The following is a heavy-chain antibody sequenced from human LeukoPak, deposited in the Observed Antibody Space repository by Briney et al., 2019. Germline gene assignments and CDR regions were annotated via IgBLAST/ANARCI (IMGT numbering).Heavy chain of an antibody. Sequence: GGSLRLSCAASQFTFNSYTMNWVRQAPGRGLGWVSSIGGGSSTIYYADSVKGRFTISRDNAKNSLYLQMNSLRDEDTAVYYCARGAYGGNAFDIWGQGTMVTVSS. CDR3: ARGAYGGNAFDI. D-gene: IGHD4-23*01. CDR1: QFTFNSYT. J-gene: IGHJ3*02. CDR2: IGGGSSTI. V-gene: IGHV3-48*02.